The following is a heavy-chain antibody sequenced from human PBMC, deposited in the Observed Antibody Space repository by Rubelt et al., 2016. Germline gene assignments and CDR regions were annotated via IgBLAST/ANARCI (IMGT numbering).Heavy chain of an antibody. CDR2: SNPSGST. Sequence: VQLQQWGAGLLKPSETLSLTCAVYGGSLSGYYWSWIRQSPGKGLEWIGESNPSGSTNYNTSLKSRVTISLDTSKNKLSLKLSSVTAADTAVYYCAGERDGYYYVDYWGQGTLVTVSS. CDR1: GGSLSGYY. CDR3: AGERDGYYYVDY. D-gene: IGHD3-22*01. V-gene: IGHV4-34*01. J-gene: IGHJ4*02.